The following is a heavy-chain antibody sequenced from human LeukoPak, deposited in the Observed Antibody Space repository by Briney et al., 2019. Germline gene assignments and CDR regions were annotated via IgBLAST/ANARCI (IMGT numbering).Heavy chain of an antibody. CDR3: AKGGGYEAQYYYYYLDV. Sequence: GGSLRLSCTASEFTFSSYSMHWVRQAPGKGLKRVAFIRYDGSNKYYADSVKGRFTISRDNSKNTLYLQMKSLRAEDTAVYYCAKGGGYEAQYYYYYLDVWGKGTTVTISS. CDR2: IRYDGSNK. CDR1: EFTFSSYS. V-gene: IGHV3-30*02. D-gene: IGHD5-12*01. J-gene: IGHJ6*03.